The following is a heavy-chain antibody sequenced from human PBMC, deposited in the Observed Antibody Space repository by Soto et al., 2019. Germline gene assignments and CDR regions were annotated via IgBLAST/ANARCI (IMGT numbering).Heavy chain of an antibody. CDR2: MNTNSGNT. J-gene: IGHJ4*02. CDR1: GYTFTSYE. Sequence: QVQRVQSGAEVKKPGASVKVSCKASGYTFTSYEIIWLRQDPGQGLEWMGWMNTNSGNTGYAQKFQGRVTMTRHTSISTAYMELSSQQSEDTAVYSCARRREYSYDYWGQGTLVNVSS. D-gene: IGHD5-18*01. CDR3: ARRREYSYDY. V-gene: IGHV1-8*01.